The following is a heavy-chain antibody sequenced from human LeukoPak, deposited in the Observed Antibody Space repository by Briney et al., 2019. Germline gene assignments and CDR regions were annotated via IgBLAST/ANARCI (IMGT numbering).Heavy chain of an antibody. V-gene: IGHV3-23*01. D-gene: IGHD6-6*01. CDR2: ISVSGSNT. CDR3: ARGPNSNWSGLDF. Sequence: PGGSLRLSCAASGFTFSTYVMVWVRRAPEKGLEWVSSISVSGSNTFYTDSVKGRFTISRDNSKNTLYLQVNNLRAEDTAVYYCARGPNSNWSGLDFWGQGTLLTVSS. CDR1: GFTFSTYV. J-gene: IGHJ4*02.